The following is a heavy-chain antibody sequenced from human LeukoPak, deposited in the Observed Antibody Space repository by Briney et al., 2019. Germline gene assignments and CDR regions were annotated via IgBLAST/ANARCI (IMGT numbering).Heavy chain of an antibody. J-gene: IGHJ6*02. CDR2: IYYTGST. Sequence: SETLSLTCTVSGASIGDYYWSWIRQPPGKALEWIGYIYYTGSTNYNPSLEGRVTISVDMSKNQFSLNLRSVTAADTAVYFCARGDHGLECWGQGTTVTVSS. CDR3: ARGDHGLEC. V-gene: IGHV4-59*01. CDR1: GASIGDYY.